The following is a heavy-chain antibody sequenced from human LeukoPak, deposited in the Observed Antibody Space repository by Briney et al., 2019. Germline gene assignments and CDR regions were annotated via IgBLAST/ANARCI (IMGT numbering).Heavy chain of an antibody. CDR2: IIPIFGTA. CDR1: GGTFSSYA. CDR3: ARGNYYYVWGSYYHAFDI. D-gene: IGHD3-16*01. J-gene: IGHJ3*02. Sequence: GASVKVSCKASGGTFSSYAISWVRQAPGQGLEWMGGIIPIFGTANYAQKFQGRVTITADKSTSTAYMELSSLRSEDTAVYYCARGNYYYVWGSYYHAFDIWGQGTMVTVSS. V-gene: IGHV1-69*06.